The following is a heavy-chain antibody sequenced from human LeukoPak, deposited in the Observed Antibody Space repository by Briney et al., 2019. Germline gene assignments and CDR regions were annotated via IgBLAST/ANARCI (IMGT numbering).Heavy chain of an antibody. CDR3: ARTYYYGSGSYLANWFDP. D-gene: IGHD3-10*01. Sequence: SGESLKISCKGSGYSFTSYWIGWVRQMPGKGLEWMGIIYPGDSDTRYSPSFQGQVTISADKSISTAYLQWSSLKASDTAMYYCARTYYYGSGSYLANWFDPWGQGTLVTVSS. V-gene: IGHV5-51*01. J-gene: IGHJ5*02. CDR2: IYPGDSDT. CDR1: GYSFTSYW.